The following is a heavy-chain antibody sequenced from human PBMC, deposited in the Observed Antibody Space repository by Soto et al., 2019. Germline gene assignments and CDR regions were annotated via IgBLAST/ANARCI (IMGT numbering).Heavy chain of an antibody. CDR2: ITSTADTYAT. J-gene: IGHJ6*02. V-gene: IGHV3-73*01. CDR3: AREDWNDGHYCGMGV. CDR1: GFSFSDSV. D-gene: IGHD1-1*01. Sequence: EVQLVESGGGLVQPGGSLKLSCAASGFSFSDSVMHWVRQVSGKGLEWVGRITSTADTYATAYTASVKGRFTVSRDDSKNTAYLQMNSLRAEDTAVYYCAREDWNDGHYCGMGVWGQGTTVTVSS.